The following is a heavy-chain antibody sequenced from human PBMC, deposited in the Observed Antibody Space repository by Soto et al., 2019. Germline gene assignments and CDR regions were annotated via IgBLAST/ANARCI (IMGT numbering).Heavy chain of an antibody. V-gene: IGHV4-59*01. D-gene: IGHD3-10*01. CDR3: ARGLLVGSGTTH. CDR2: IYYSGST. J-gene: IGHJ4*02. CDR1: GGSISGYY. Sequence: SETLSLTCAVSGGSISGYYWSWIRQPPGKGLEWIGYIYYSGSTNYNPSLKSRVTISVDTSKNQFSLKLSSVTAADTAVYYCARGLLVGSGTTHWGQGTLVTVSS.